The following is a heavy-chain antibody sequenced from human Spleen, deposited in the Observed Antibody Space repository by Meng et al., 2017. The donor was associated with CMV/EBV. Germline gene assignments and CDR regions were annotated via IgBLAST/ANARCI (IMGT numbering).Heavy chain of an antibody. J-gene: IGHJ4*02. CDR2: INHSGST. V-gene: IGHV4-34*01. D-gene: IGHD3-22*01. CDR1: GGFFSGYY. Sequence: VQLHRVRAGLVKSLDTFSLTCVVYGGFFSGYYWSLIRQPPGKGLDWIGEINHSGSTNYNPYLKSRVTISVDTSKNQLSLKLSSVTAAETAVYYCARLDDSSGYWNSFDYWGQGTLVTVSS. CDR3: ARLDDSSGYWNSFDY.